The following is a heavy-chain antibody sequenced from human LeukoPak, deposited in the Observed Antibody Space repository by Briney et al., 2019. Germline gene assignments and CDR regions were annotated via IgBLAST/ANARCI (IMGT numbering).Heavy chain of an antibody. CDR2: IYYSGST. V-gene: IGHV4-39*01. CDR1: GGSISSSSYY. Sequence: PSETLSLTCTVSGGSISSSSYYWGWIRQPPGTGLEWIGSIYYSGSTYYNPSLKSRVTISVDTSKNQFSLKLSSVTAADTAVYYCASPKYYYDSSGYSVWGQGTLVTVSS. D-gene: IGHD3-22*01. CDR3: ASPKYYYDSSGYSV. J-gene: IGHJ4*02.